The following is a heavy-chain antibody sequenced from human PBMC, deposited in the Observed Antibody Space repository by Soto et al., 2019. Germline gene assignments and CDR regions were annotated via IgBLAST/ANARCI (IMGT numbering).Heavy chain of an antibody. Sequence: PGGSLRLSCAVSGFTYGAYEMNWVRQAPGKGLEWVAYISSSGSIRYYADSVQGRFTISRDNANNSLYLQMHSLRAEDTAVYYCARELRTLDRGVTYSMDVWGHGTTVTVTS. CDR2: ISSSGSIR. CDR3: ARELRTLDRGVTYSMDV. V-gene: IGHV3-48*03. J-gene: IGHJ6*02. CDR1: GFTYGAYE. D-gene: IGHD3-10*01.